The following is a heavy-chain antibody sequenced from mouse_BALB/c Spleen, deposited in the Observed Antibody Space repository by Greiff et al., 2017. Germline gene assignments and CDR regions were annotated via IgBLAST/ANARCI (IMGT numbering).Heavy chain of an antibody. Sequence: EVKLVESGPELVKPGASVKMSCKASGYTFTSYVMHWVKQKPGQGLEWIGYINPYNDGTKYNEKFKGKATLTSDKSSSTAYMELSSLTSEDSAVYYCAHTTFDYWGQGTTLTVSS. D-gene: IGHD1-1*01. J-gene: IGHJ2*01. CDR3: AHTTFDY. V-gene: IGHV1-14*01. CDR1: GYTFTSYV. CDR2: INPYNDGT.